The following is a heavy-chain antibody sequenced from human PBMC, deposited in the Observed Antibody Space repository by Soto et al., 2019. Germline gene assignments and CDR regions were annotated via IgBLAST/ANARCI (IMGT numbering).Heavy chain of an antibody. CDR1: GYTFTSYY. J-gene: IGHJ6*02. V-gene: IGHV1-46*01. CDR2: INPSGGST. CDR3: ARDLTTYSSGWYSGIKVAYYYGMDV. Sequence: GASVKVSCKASGYTFTSYYMHWVRQAPGQGLEWMGIINPSGGSTSYAQKFQGRVTMTRDTSTSTVYMELSSLRSEDTAVYYCARDLTTYSSGWYSGIKVAYYYGMDVWGQGTTVTVSS. D-gene: IGHD6-19*01.